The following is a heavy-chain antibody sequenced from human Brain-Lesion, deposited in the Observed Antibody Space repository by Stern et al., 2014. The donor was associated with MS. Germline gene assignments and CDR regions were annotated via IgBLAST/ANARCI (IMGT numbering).Heavy chain of an antibody. V-gene: IGHV1-2*02. CDR1: GYIFTGYY. CDR2: INPNTGGT. D-gene: IGHD3-3*01. Sequence: VHLVESGAEVKKPGASVKVSCKTSGYIFTGYYIHWVRQAPGHGLEWMAWINPNTGGTKYAQKFQGRVTMSRDTSISTAYVELSSLTSDDTAVYYCARDQRGITIFGVVTDYYYLGMDVWGQGTTVTVSS. J-gene: IGHJ6*02. CDR3: ARDQRGITIFGVVTDYYYLGMDV.